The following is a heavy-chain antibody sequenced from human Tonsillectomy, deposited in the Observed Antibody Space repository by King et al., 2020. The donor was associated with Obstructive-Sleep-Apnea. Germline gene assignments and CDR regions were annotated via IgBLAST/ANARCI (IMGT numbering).Heavy chain of an antibody. J-gene: IGHJ4*02. CDR2: ISYDGSNK. Sequence: VQLVESGGGVVQPGRSLRLSCAASGFTFSSYAMHWVRQAPGKGLEWVAVISYDGSNKYYADSVKGRFTISRDNSKNTLYLQMNSLRAEDTAVYYCARDEFATIDYWGQGTLVTVSS. CDR1: GFTFSSYA. D-gene: IGHD5-12*01. V-gene: IGHV3-30-3*01. CDR3: ARDEFATIDY.